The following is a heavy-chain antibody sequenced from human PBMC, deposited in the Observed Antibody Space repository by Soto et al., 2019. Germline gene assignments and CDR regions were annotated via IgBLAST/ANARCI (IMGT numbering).Heavy chain of an antibody. J-gene: IGHJ6*02. Sequence: QVQLVQSGPEVRKPGASVKVSCKASGYIFSRYGISWVRQAPGQGLEWMAWISGYNGNTKFGERVQGRVNVTTDTSTSTAYMELRSLRSDDTAVYYGAREAAAERNYYGLDVWGQGTTVIVSS. CDR1: GYIFSRYG. CDR3: AREAAAERNYYGLDV. D-gene: IGHD6-13*01. CDR2: ISGYNGNT. V-gene: IGHV1-18*04.